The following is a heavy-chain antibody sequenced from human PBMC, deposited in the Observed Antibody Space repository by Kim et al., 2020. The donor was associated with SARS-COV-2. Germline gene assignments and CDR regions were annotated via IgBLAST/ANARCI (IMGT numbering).Heavy chain of an antibody. V-gene: IGHV4-39*01. CDR3: ARQRISSGWYFGY. CDR1: GGSISSSSYY. CDR2: IYYSGST. D-gene: IGHD6-19*01. Sequence: SETLSLTCTVSGGSISSSSYYWGWIRQPPGKGLEWIGSIYYSGSTYYNPSLKSRVTISVDTSKNQFSLKLSSVTAADTAVYYCARQRISSGWYFGYWGQGTLVTVSS. J-gene: IGHJ4*02.